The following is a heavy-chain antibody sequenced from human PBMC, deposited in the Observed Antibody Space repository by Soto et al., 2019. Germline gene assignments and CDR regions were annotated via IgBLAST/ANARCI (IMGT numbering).Heavy chain of an antibody. CDR2: MNSDGSTT. J-gene: IGHJ4*02. Sequence: PGGSLRLSCAASGFTFGNYWMHWVRQAPGKGLEWVSRMNSDGSTTNYADSVKGRFTVSRDNARNTLHLQMNSLRAEDTAVYYCATADSSGTGAHWGQGTPVTVSS. D-gene: IGHD1-26*01. V-gene: IGHV3-74*01. CDR3: ATADSSGTGAH. CDR1: GFTFGNYW.